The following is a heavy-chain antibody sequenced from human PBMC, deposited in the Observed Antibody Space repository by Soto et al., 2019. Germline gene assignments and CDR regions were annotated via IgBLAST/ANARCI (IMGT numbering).Heavy chain of an antibody. J-gene: IGHJ4*02. V-gene: IGHV1-69*02. CDR3: ASMRGFWSGHPFDY. Sequence: QVQLVQSGAEVKKPGSSVKVSCKASGGTFSSYTISWVRQAPGQGLEWMGRIIPILGIANYAQKFQGRVTITADKSTSTAYMELSSLRSEDTAVYYCASMRGFWSGHPFDYWGQVTLVTVSS. CDR2: IIPILGIA. D-gene: IGHD3-3*01. CDR1: GGTFSSYT.